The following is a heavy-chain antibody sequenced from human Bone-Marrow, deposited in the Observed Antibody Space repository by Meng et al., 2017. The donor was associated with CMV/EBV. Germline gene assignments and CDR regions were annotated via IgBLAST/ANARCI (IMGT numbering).Heavy chain of an antibody. J-gene: IGHJ4*02. V-gene: IGHV1-18*01. Sequence: ASVKVSCKASGYTFTSYGISWVRQAPGQGLEWMGWISAYNGNTNYAQKLQGRVTMTTDTSTSTAYMELRSLRSDDTAVYYCASFGPSSGWFRGPYYFDYWGQGTLVTVSS. CDR3: ASFGPSSGWFRGPYYFDY. CDR2: ISAYNGNT. D-gene: IGHD6-19*01. CDR1: GYTFTSYG.